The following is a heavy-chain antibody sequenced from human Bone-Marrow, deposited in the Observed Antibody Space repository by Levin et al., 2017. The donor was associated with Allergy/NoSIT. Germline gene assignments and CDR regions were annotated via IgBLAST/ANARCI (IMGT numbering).Heavy chain of an antibody. Sequence: SETLSLTCTVSGASISSHYWSWIRQPPGKALEFIGYIYHTGRTTYNPSLKIRVTISADTSRNQFSLKMTSVTAADTSFYYCARVDYGYCGADCYSYYFDSWGQGILVSVSS. CDR2: IYHTGRT. V-gene: IGHV4-59*11. CDR3: ARVDYGYCGADCYSYYFDS. CDR1: GASISSHY. D-gene: IGHD2-21*02. J-gene: IGHJ5*01.